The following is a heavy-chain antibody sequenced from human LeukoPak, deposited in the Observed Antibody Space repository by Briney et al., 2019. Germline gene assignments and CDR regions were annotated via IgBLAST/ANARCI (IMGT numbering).Heavy chain of an antibody. CDR1: GFTFSSYG. D-gene: IGHD3-3*01. V-gene: IGHV3-30*03. J-gene: IGHJ4*02. Sequence: GGSLRLSCAASGFTFSSYGMHWVRQAPGKGLEWVAVISYDGSNKYYADSVKGRFTISRDNSKNTLYLQMNSLRAEDTAVYYCASWGGNAQSDSWSGPFDYWGQGTLVTVSS. CDR2: ISYDGSNK. CDR3: ASWGGNAQSDSWSGPFDY.